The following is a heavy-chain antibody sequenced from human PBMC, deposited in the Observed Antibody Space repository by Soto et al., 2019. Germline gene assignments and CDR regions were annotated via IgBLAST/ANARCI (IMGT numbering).Heavy chain of an antibody. CDR1: GGSIRSGGYS. CDR2: IYHSGST. CDR3: ARVPGP. J-gene: IGHJ5*02. Sequence: PSETLSLTCAVSGGSIRSGGYSWSWIRQPPGKGLEWIGYIYHSGSTYYNPSLKSRVTISVDRSKNQFSLKLNSVTAADTAVYYCARVPGPWGQGTLVTVSS. V-gene: IGHV4-30-2*01.